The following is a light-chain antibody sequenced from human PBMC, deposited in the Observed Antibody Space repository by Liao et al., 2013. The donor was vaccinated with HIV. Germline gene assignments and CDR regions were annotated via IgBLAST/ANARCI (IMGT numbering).Light chain of an antibody. CDR3: QAWDNNFVV. J-gene: IGLJ2*01. CDR2: QDS. Sequence: SYELTQPPSVSVAPGETTRIPCGGNNIGSKGVHWYQQKPGQAPVLVIYQDSKRPSGIPERFSGSNSGNTATLTISGTQAMDEADYYCQAWDNNFVVFGGGTKLTVL. V-gene: IGLV3-21*01. CDR1: NIGSKG.